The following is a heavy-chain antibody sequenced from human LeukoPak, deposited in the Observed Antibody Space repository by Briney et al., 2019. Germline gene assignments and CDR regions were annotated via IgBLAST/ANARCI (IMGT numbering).Heavy chain of an antibody. CDR2: ISANNGKT. CDR3: ARPNNYYDNNGYYNWLDP. D-gene: IGHD3-22*01. Sequence: ASVKVSCKASGYTFTSHGISWVRQAPGQGLEWMGWISANNGKTKYAQNFQDRDIMTTDASTSTAYMELRSLRSDDTAVYYCARPNNYYDNNGYYNWLDPWGQGTLVTVSS. CDR1: GYTFTSHG. J-gene: IGHJ5*02. V-gene: IGHV1-18*01.